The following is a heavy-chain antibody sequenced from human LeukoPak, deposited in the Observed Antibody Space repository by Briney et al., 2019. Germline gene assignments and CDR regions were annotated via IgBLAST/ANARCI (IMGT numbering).Heavy chain of an antibody. D-gene: IGHD3-3*01. CDR1: GYTFTGYY. CDR3: ARTVERITIFGVVVDAFDI. Sequence: ASVKVSCKASGYTFTGYYIHWVRQAPGQGLEWMGWINPNSGGTHYGKKVQGRVTMTRDTSISTAYMELSRLRSDDTAVYYCARTVERITIFGVVVDAFDIWGQGTMVTVSS. J-gene: IGHJ3*02. V-gene: IGHV1-2*02. CDR2: INPNSGGT.